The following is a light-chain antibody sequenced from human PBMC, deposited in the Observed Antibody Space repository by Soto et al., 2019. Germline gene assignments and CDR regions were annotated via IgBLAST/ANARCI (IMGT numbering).Light chain of an antibody. J-gene: IGLJ1*01. V-gene: IGLV1-47*01. CDR2: RNN. Sequence: QSVLTQPPSASGTPGQRVTISCSGSSSNIGSNYVYWYQQLPGTAAKLLIYRNNQRPSGVPDRFSGSKSGTSASLAISGLRSEDEADYYCAAWDDSMSAYVFGTGTKVTVL. CDR3: AAWDDSMSAYV. CDR1: SSNIGSNY.